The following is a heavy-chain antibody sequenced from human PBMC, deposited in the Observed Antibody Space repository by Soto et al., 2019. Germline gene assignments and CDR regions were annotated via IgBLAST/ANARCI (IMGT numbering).Heavy chain of an antibody. D-gene: IGHD3-22*01. CDR3: VGSGYSPFDY. Sequence: SETLSLTCTVSGGSFSPNYWGWIRQPPGKGLEWIGSLYYSGSTYYNPSLKSRVTISVDTSKNQFSLKLSSVTAADTAVYYCVGSGYSPFDYWGQGTLVTVSS. V-gene: IGHV4-39*01. J-gene: IGHJ4*02. CDR2: LYYSGST. CDR1: GGSFSPNY.